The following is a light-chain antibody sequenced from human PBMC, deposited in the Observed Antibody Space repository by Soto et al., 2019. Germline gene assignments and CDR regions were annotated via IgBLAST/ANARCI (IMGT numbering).Light chain of an antibody. CDR1: QSISTW. CDR3: QEYNTYRWT. J-gene: IGKJ1*01. V-gene: IGKV1-5*01. Sequence: DSQMTQSPSTLSASVGDRVTITCRASQSISTWLAWYQQKPGKAPKLLVYDASSLQGGVPSRFSGSGSGTEFTLTISSLQPDDFATYYCQEYNTYRWTFGQGTKVDIK. CDR2: DAS.